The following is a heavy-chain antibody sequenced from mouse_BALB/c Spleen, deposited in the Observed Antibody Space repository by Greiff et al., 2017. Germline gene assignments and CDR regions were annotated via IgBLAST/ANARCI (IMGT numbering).Heavy chain of an antibody. CDR2: IWAGGST. Sequence: VKLMESGPGLVAPSQSLSITCTVSGFSLTSYGVHWVRQPPGKGLEWLGVIWAGGSTNYNSALMSRLSISKDNSKSQVFLKMNSLQTDDTAMYYCARDVTTVVAPYYFDYWGQGTTLTVSS. J-gene: IGHJ2*01. CDR1: GFSLTSYG. V-gene: IGHV2-9*02. CDR3: ARDVTTVVAPYYFDY. D-gene: IGHD1-1*01.